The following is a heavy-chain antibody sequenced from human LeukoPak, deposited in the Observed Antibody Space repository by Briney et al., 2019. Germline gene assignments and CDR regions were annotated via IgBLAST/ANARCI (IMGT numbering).Heavy chain of an antibody. Sequence: SETLSLTCTVSGGSISSYYWSWIRQPPGKGLEWIGYIYYSGSANYNPSLKSRVTISVDTSKDQFSLKLSSVTAADTAVYYCAGRGYSGYDYDFDYWGQGTLVTVSS. CDR2: IYYSGSA. CDR3: AGRGYSGYDYDFDY. CDR1: GGSISSYY. J-gene: IGHJ4*02. D-gene: IGHD5-12*01. V-gene: IGHV4-59*08.